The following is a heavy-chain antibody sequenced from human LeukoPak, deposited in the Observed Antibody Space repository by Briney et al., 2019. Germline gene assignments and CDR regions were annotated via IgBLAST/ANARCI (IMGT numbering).Heavy chain of an antibody. CDR3: AREVAVAGKGQWPFDY. Sequence: PGGSLRLSCAASGFTFSSYAIHWVRQAPGKGLEWVAVIWYDGSNKYYADSVKGRFTISRDNSKNTLYLQMNSLRAEDTAVYYCAREVAVAGKGQWPFDYWGQGTLVTVSS. V-gene: IGHV3-33*08. CDR1: GFTFSSYA. CDR2: IWYDGSNK. J-gene: IGHJ4*02. D-gene: IGHD6-19*01.